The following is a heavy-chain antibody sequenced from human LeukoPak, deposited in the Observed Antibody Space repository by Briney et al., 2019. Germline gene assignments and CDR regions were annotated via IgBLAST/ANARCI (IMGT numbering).Heavy chain of an antibody. J-gene: IGHJ5*02. CDR1: GFTFSSYG. CDR3: AKDGGYSSGWYGGWFDP. CDR2: ISYDGSNK. D-gene: IGHD6-19*01. Sequence: GGSLRLSCAASGFTFSSYGMHWVRQAPGKGLEWVAVISYDGSNKNYADSVKGRFTISRDNSKNTLYLQMNSLRAEDTAVYYCAKDGGYSSGWYGGWFDPWGQGTLVTVSS. V-gene: IGHV3-30*18.